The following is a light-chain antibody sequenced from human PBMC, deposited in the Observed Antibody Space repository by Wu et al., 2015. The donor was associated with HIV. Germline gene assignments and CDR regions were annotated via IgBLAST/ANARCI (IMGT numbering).Light chain of an antibody. J-gene: IGKJ5*01. CDR1: QSVSNN. Sequence: EIVMTQSPATLSMSPGERAILSCRASQSVSNNLAWYQQKPGQAPRLLIYGASARAAGIPARFSGSGSGTDFTLTISSLEPEDFAVYYCQQHTNWPLTFGQGTRLEIK. V-gene: IGKV3-15*01. CDR3: QQHTNWPLT. CDR2: GAS.